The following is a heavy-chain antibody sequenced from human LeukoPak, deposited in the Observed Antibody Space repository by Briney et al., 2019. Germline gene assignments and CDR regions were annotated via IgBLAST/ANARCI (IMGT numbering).Heavy chain of an antibody. D-gene: IGHD6-6*01. CDR3: ARKIEYSSSSLEYYFDY. CDR2: INPNSGGT. CDR1: GYTFTSYY. V-gene: IGHV1-2*02. Sequence: GASVKVSCKASGYTFTSYYMHWVRQAPGQGLEWMGWINPNSGGTNYAQKFQGRVTMTRDTSISTAYMELSRLRSDDTAVYYCARKIEYSSSSLEYYFDYWGQGTLVTVSS. J-gene: IGHJ4*02.